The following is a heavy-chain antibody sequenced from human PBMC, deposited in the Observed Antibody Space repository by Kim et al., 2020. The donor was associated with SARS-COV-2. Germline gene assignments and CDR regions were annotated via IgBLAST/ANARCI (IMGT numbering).Heavy chain of an antibody. CDR3: AKDLYYYGSGSPYYFDY. J-gene: IGHJ4*02. D-gene: IGHD3-10*01. V-gene: IGHV3-30*02. Sequence: VQSRFTISRDNSKNTLYPHMNGLRAEDTAVYYCAKDLYYYGSGSPYYFDYWGQGTLVTVSS.